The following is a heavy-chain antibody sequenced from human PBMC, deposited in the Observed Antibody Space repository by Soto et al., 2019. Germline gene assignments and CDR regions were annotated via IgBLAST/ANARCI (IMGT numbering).Heavy chain of an antibody. J-gene: IGHJ4*02. CDR1: GFTFTAYY. Sequence: EVQLVESGGGLVQPGGSLRLSCAASGFTFTAYYMTWVRQAPGKGLEWVASINKDGSEQYYVDSVKGRFTISRHNAKNSLYLQMNSLRAGDTALYYCSRENWFQAYWGQGTLVTVSS. CDR2: INKDGSEQ. D-gene: IGHD3-10*01. CDR3: SRENWFQAY. V-gene: IGHV3-7*03.